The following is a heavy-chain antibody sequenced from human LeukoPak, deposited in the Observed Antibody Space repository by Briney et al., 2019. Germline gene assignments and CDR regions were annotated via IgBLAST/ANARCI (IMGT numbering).Heavy chain of an antibody. CDR1: GGSFSGYY. J-gene: IGHJ6*04. D-gene: IGHD3-9*01. CDR3: ARCRLHYDILTGYYTPYYYGMDV. V-gene: IGHV4-34*01. Sequence: SETLSLTCAVYGGSFSGYYWSWIRQPPGKGLEWIGEINHSGSTNYDPSLKSRVTISVDTSKNQFSLKLSSVTAADTAVYYCARCRLHYDILTGYYTPYYYGMDVWGKGTTVTVSS. CDR2: INHSGST.